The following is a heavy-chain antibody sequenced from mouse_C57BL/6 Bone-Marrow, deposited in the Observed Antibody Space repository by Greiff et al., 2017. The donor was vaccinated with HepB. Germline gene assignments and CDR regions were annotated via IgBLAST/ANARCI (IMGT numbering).Heavy chain of an antibody. CDR3: TRWEGYSNYPFDY. J-gene: IGHJ2*01. CDR2: IDPETGGT. Sequence: QVHVKQSGAELVRPGASVTLSCKASGYTFTDYEMHWVKQTPVHGLEWIGAIDPETGGTAYNQKFKGKAILTADKSSSTAYMELRSLTSEDSAVYYCTRWEGYSNYPFDYWGQGTTLTVSS. CDR1: GYTFTDYE. V-gene: IGHV1-15*01. D-gene: IGHD2-5*01.